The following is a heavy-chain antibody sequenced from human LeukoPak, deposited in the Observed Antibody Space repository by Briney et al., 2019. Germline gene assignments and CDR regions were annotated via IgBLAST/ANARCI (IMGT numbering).Heavy chain of an antibody. D-gene: IGHD1-26*01. J-gene: IGHJ6*03. Sequence: SETLSLTCAVYGESFSGYYWSWIRQPPGKGLEWIGEINRSGSTNYNPSLKSRVTISVDTSKNQFSLKLSSVTAADTAVYYCARRVVGATSYYYYYYMDVWGKGTTVTVSS. CDR3: ARRVVGATSYYYYYYMDV. CDR1: GESFSGYY. CDR2: INRSGST. V-gene: IGHV4-34*01.